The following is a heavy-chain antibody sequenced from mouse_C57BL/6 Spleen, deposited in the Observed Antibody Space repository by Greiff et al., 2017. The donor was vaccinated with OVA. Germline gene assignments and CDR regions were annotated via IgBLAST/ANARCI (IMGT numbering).Heavy chain of an antibody. V-gene: IGHV1-52*01. CDR2: IDPSDSET. Sequence: QVQLQQPGAELVRPGSSVKLSCKASGYTFTSYWMHWVKQRPIQGLEWIGNIDPSDSETHYNQKFKDKATLTVDKSSSTAYMQLSSLTSEDSAVYYCARSGGYGSSWFAYWGQGTLVTVSA. CDR1: GYTFTSYW. CDR3: ARSGGYGSSWFAY. J-gene: IGHJ3*01. D-gene: IGHD1-1*01.